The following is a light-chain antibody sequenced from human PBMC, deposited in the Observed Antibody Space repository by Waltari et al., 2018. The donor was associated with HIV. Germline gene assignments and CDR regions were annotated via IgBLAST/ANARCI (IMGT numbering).Light chain of an antibody. J-gene: IGLJ2*01. CDR1: KLGDKY. V-gene: IGLV3-1*01. CDR3: QAWDNSTAV. Sequence: SYELTQPPSVSMSPGLTASVTCSGDKLGDKYVCWYQQKPGQSPVLVIYQDTKRPSGIPERFSGSNSGNTATLTISGTQAVDEADYYCQAWDNSTAVFGGGTQLTAL. CDR2: QDT.